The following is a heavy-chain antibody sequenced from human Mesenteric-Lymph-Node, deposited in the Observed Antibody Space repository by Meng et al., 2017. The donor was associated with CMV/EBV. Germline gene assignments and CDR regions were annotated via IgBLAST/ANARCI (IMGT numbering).Heavy chain of an antibody. J-gene: IGHJ4*02. CDR1: GFTFSIFG. CDR2: IRYDETNK. CDR3: ARAPYSTHPYYFDY. V-gene: IGHV3-30*02. D-gene: IGHD4-11*01. Sequence: GESLKISCTGSGFTFSIFGMYWVRQAPGKGLEWVAFIRYDETNKYYVDSVKGRFTISRDNAKNSLYLQMNSLRAEDTAVYYCARAPYSTHPYYFDYWGQGTLVTVSS.